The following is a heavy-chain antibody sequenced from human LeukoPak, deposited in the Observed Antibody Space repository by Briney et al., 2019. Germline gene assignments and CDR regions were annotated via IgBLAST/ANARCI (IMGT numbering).Heavy chain of an antibody. J-gene: IGHJ6*02. CDR2: ISAYNGNT. CDR3: ARDGKSTYYYDSSGLYYYGMDV. Sequence: ASVKVSCKASGYTFTSYGISWVRQAPGQGLEWMGWISAYNGNTNYTQKLQGRVTMTTDTSTSTAYMELRSLRSGDTAVYYCARDGKSTYYYDSSGLYYYGMDVWGQGTTVTVSS. V-gene: IGHV1-18*01. D-gene: IGHD3-22*01. CDR1: GYTFTSYG.